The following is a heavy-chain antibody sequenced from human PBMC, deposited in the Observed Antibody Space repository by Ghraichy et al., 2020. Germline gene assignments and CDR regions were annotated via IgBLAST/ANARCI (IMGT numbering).Heavy chain of an antibody. V-gene: IGHV1-46*01. CDR1: GYTFTGYY. Sequence: ASVKVSCKASGYTFTGYYMYWVRQAPGQGLEWMGIIYPSGGSTSYAQKFRDRVTMARDTSTSTVYLDLSSLRSEDTAVYYCASGYYGDQPAAYWGQGTLVTVCS. J-gene: IGHJ4*02. D-gene: IGHD4-17*01. CDR3: ASGYYGDQPAAY. CDR2: IYPSGGST.